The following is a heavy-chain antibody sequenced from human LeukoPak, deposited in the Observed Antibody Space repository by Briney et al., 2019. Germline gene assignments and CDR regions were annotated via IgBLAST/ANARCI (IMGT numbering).Heavy chain of an antibody. J-gene: IGHJ4*02. Sequence: GGSLRLSCAASGFTFSSYAMHWVRQAPGKGLEWVAVISYDGSNKYYADSVKGRFTISRDNAKNSLYLQMNSLRAEDTAVYYCAREDRGYTTFDYWGQGTLVTVSS. CDR1: GFTFSSYA. D-gene: IGHD5-18*01. CDR2: ISYDGSNK. V-gene: IGHV3-30*04. CDR3: AREDRGYTTFDY.